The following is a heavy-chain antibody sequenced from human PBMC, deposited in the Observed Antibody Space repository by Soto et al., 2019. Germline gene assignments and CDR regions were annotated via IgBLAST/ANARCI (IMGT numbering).Heavy chain of an antibody. Sequence: SETLSLTCTVSGGSISSGGYYWSWIRQHPGKGLEWIGYIFYSGSTYYNPSLKSRVTMSLDTSKNQFSLKLSSVTAADTAVYYCARDLGGSDDYWGQGTTVTVSS. V-gene: IGHV4-31*03. D-gene: IGHD6-25*01. CDR3: ARDLGGSDDY. CDR2: IFYSGST. J-gene: IGHJ4*03. CDR1: GGSISSGGYY.